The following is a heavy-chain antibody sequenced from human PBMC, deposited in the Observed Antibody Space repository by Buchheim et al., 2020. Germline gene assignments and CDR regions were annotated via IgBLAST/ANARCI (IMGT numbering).Heavy chain of an antibody. CDR3: ARDLYANYGMDV. Sequence: QVQLVESGGGVGQTGRSLRLSCADSGFTFSDYYMSWIRQAPGKGLEWVSYISSSGSTIYYADSVKGRFTISRDNAKNTLYMQLNTLSAEDTSVYYSARDLYANYGMDVWGQGTT. V-gene: IGHV3-11*01. J-gene: IGHJ6*02. D-gene: IGHD5/OR15-5a*01. CDR1: GFTFSDYY. CDR2: ISSSGSTI.